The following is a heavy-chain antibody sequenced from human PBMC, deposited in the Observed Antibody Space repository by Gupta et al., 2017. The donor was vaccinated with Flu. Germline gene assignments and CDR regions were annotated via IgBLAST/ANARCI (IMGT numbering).Heavy chain of an antibody. CDR1: GGSFSGYY. CDR3: ARYYYGYGAGRGRCMDV. Sequence: QVQLQQWGAGLLKPSETLSLTCAVYGGSFSGYYWSWIRQPPGKGLEWIGEINHSGSTNYNPSLKSRVTISVDTSKNQFSLKLSSVTAADTAVYYCARYYYGYGAGRGRCMDVWGQGTTVTVSS. CDR2: INHSGST. D-gene: IGHD3-10*01. V-gene: IGHV4-34*01. J-gene: IGHJ6*02.